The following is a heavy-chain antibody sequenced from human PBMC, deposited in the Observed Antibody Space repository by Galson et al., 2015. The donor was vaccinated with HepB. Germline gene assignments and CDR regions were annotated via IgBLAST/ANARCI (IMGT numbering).Heavy chain of an antibody. CDR1: GFSLSTTGMC. CDR2: SDWDDDK. CDR3: ARIDTSAHYYFDY. Sequence: PALVKPTQTLTLTCTFSGFSLSTTGMCVSWIRQPPGKALEWLARSDWDDDKYYYTSLKTRLTISKDTSKNQVVLTMTNMDPVDTAMYYCARIDTSAHYYFDYWGQGALVTVSS. V-gene: IGHV2-70*11. J-gene: IGHJ4*02.